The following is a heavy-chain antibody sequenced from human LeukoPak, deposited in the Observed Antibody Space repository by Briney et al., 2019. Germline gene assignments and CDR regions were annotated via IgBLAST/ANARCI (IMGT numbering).Heavy chain of an antibody. D-gene: IGHD1-1*01. J-gene: IGHJ4*02. Sequence: PGGSLRLSCAASGFTFSSYWMSWVRQAPGKGLEWVANIKQDGSEKYYVDSVKGRFTISRDNSKNTLYLQMNSLRAEDTAVYYCARGERTWTLYFDYWGQGTLVTVSS. V-gene: IGHV3-7*04. CDR3: ARGERTWTLYFDY. CDR1: GFTFSSYW. CDR2: IKQDGSEK.